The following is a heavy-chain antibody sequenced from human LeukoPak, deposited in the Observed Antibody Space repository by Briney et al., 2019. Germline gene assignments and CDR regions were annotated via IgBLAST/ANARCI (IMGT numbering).Heavy chain of an antibody. D-gene: IGHD4-23*01. J-gene: IGHJ4*02. V-gene: IGHV3-30*02. Sequence: PGGSLRLSCAASGFTFSSYGMHWVRQAPGKGLEWVSFIRYDESNKYYADSVRGRFTISRDNSKNTLYLQMNSLRAEDTAVYYCAKTHAPTVVTDNVDYWGQGTLVTVSS. CDR2: IRYDESNK. CDR1: GFTFSSYG. CDR3: AKTHAPTVVTDNVDY.